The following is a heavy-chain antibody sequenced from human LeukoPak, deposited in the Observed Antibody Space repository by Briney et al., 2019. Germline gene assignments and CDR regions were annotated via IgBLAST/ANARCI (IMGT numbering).Heavy chain of an antibody. J-gene: IGHJ4*02. V-gene: IGHV3-30*04. D-gene: IGHD3-10*01. Sequence: GGSLRLSCAASGFTFSSYAMHWVRQAPGKGLEWVAVISYDASNKYYADSVKGRFTISRDNSKNTLYLQMNSLRAEDTAVFYCAKDYYYGSGSNYTEFDYWGQGTLVTVSS. CDR3: AKDYYYGSGSNYTEFDY. CDR2: ISYDASNK. CDR1: GFTFSSYA.